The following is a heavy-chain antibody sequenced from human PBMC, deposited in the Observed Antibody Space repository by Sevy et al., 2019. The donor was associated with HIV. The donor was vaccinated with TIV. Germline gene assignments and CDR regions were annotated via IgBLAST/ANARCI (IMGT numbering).Heavy chain of an antibody. CDR1: GGSISSGGYS. Sequence: SETLSLTCAVSGGSISSGGYSWSWIWQPPGKGLEWIGYIYHSGSTYYNPSLKSRVTISVDRSKNQFSLKLSSVTAADTAVYYCARGRYCSGGSCDFDYWGQGTLVTVSS. V-gene: IGHV4-30-2*01. CDR3: ARGRYCSGGSCDFDY. D-gene: IGHD2-15*01. CDR2: IYHSGST. J-gene: IGHJ4*02.